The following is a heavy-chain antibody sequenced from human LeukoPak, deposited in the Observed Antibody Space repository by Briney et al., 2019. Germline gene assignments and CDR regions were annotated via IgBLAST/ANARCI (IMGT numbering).Heavy chain of an antibody. V-gene: IGHV3-48*02. CDR2: ISSSSNTI. CDR1: GFTFSSYS. D-gene: IGHD5-12*01. CDR3: ARDILTKQAYSGYDN. J-gene: IGHJ4*02. Sequence: PGRSLRLSCAASGFTFSSYSMNSVRQAPGKGLEWVSYISSSSNTIYYADSVKGRFTISRDNAKNSLYLPMNSLRDEDTAVYYCARDILTKQAYSGYDNWGQGTLVTVSS.